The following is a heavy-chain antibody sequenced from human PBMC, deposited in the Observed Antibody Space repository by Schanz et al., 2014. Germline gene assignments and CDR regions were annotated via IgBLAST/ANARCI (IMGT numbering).Heavy chain of an antibody. V-gene: IGHV4-61*02. CDR3: ARETTWRLDL. CDR2: VFPNGIT. D-gene: IGHD1-1*01. Sequence: QVQLQESGPGLVKPSQTLSLTCTVSGGSIRSVTYYWSWIRQPAGKALEWVGRVFPNGITNYNPSHKSRVTITLNTTKTQFPLTLTSLTAADTAVYYCARETTWRLDLWGRGTLVTVSS. CDR1: GGSIRSVTYY. J-gene: IGHJ2*01.